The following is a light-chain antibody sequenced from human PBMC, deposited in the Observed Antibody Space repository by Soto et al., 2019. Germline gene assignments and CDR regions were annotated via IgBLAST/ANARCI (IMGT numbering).Light chain of an antibody. Sequence: QSALTQPASVSGSPGQSITISCTGSSSDVGGYNYVSWYQQHPGKAPKLMIYEVTHRPSGISNRFSGSKSGDTASLTISGLQAEDEADYYCSSYTSSTTLVFGGGTQVTVL. CDR1: SSDVGGYNY. V-gene: IGLV2-14*01. CDR3: SSYTSSTTLV. CDR2: EVT. J-gene: IGLJ3*02.